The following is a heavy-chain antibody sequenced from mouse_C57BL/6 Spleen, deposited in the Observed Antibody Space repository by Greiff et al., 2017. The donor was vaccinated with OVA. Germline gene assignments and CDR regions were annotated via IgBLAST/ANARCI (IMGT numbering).Heavy chain of an antibody. V-gene: IGHV1-63*01. CDR2: IYPGGGYT. CDR1: GYTFTNYW. D-gene: IGHD1-1*01. Sequence: QVHVKQSGAELVRPGTSVNMSCKASGYTFTNYWIGWAKQRPGHGLEWIGDIYPGGGYTNYNEKFKGKATLTADKSSSTAYMQFSSLTSEDSAIYYCARGSATVVYFDVWGTGTTVTVSS. J-gene: IGHJ1*03. CDR3: ARGSATVVYFDV.